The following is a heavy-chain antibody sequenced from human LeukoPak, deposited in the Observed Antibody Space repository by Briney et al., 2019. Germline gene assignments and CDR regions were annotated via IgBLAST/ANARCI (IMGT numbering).Heavy chain of an antibody. Sequence: SETLSLTCTISGGSISSSGYYWGWIRQPPGKGLEWIGSIYASGSTYYNPSLKTRVTISANTYKNQFSLKLNSVTAADTAVYYCARISLTGYAPISGYFDYWGQGTLVTVSS. CDR2: IYASGST. CDR1: GGSISSSGYY. J-gene: IGHJ4*02. V-gene: IGHV4-39*07. D-gene: IGHD3-9*01. CDR3: ARISLTGYAPISGYFDY.